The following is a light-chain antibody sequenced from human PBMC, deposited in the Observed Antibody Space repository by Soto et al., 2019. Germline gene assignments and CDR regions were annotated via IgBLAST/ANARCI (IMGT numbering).Light chain of an antibody. CDR2: DAS. V-gene: IGKV1-33*01. J-gene: IGKJ3*01. Sequence: DVQMTQSPSSLSASVGDRVTITCQASQDISKYLNWYQQKPGKAPKLLIYDASNLETGVPSRFSGRGSGTDFTLTINSLQPEDIAKYYCQQYKSLLSFGPGTKVAIK. CDR3: QQYKSLLS. CDR1: QDISKY.